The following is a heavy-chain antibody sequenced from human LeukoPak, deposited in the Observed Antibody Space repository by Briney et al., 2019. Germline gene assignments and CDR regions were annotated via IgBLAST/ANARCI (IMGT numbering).Heavy chain of an antibody. V-gene: IGHV3-23*01. Sequence: PGGSLRLSCAASGFTFSSYAMSWVRQAPGKGLEWVSAISGSGGSTYYADSVKGRFTISRDNSKNTLYLQMNSLRAEDTAVYYCAKGGGNSYYFYYMDVWGKGTTVTVSS. J-gene: IGHJ6*03. CDR1: GFTFSSYA. D-gene: IGHD4-23*01. CDR3: AKGGGNSYYFYYMDV. CDR2: ISGSGGST.